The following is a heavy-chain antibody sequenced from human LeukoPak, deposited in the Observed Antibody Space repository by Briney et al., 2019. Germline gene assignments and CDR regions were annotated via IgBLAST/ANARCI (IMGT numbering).Heavy chain of an antibody. Sequence: GGSLRLSCAASGFTFSSYGMHWVRQAPGKGLEWVAFIRYDGSNKYYADSVKGRFTISRDNSKNTLYLQMNSLRAEDTAVYYCAKDQFVAHIVVVPAAPHFDYWGQGTLVTVSS. CDR2: IRYDGSNK. CDR1: GFTFSSYG. J-gene: IGHJ4*02. D-gene: IGHD2-2*01. V-gene: IGHV3-30*02. CDR3: AKDQFVAHIVVVPAAPHFDY.